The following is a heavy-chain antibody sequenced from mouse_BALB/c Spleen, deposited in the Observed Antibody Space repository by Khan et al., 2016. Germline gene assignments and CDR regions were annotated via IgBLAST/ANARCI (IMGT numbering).Heavy chain of an antibody. CDR3: ARSITTVVARGAMDY. CDR2: INTHSGVP. D-gene: IGHD1-1*01. V-gene: IGHV9-4*02. J-gene: IGHJ4*01. Sequence: QIQLVQSGPELKKPGETVRISCKASGYTFTTAGMQWVQTMPGKGLKWIGWINTHSGVPKYAEAFKGRFAFSLETSASTAYLQISNLKNEDTATYVCARSITTVVARGAMDYWGQGTSVTVSS. CDR1: GYTFTTAG.